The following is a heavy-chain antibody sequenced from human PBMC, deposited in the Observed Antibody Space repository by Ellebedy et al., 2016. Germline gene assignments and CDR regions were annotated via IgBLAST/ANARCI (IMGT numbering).Heavy chain of an antibody. V-gene: IGHV5-51*01. CDR3: ARRYIGYCSSTSCYNHDAFDI. Sequence: ASVKVSCKGSGYNFATYWIAWVRQMPGKGLEWMGIIYPGDSDTRYSPSFQGQVTISADKSISTAYLQWSSLKASDTAMYYCARRYIGYCSSTSCYNHDAFDIWGQGTMVTVSS. D-gene: IGHD2-2*02. CDR1: GYNFATYW. J-gene: IGHJ3*02. CDR2: IYPGDSDT.